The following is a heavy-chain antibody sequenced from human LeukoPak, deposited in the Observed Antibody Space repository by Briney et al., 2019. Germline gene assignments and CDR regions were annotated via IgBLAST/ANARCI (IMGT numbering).Heavy chain of an antibody. D-gene: IGHD3-16*01. CDR2: ICTSGGTT. CDR1: GFAFSTYV. CDR3: EKRLGGSGFDY. J-gene: IGHJ4*02. Sequence: GGSLRLSCAASGFAFSTYVMSWVRQAPGKGLDWVSAICTSGGTTYYPDSVKGRFTISRDNSKDTLYLQMNRLRAEDTAVYYCEKRLGGSGFDYWGQGTLVTVSS. V-gene: IGHV3-23*01.